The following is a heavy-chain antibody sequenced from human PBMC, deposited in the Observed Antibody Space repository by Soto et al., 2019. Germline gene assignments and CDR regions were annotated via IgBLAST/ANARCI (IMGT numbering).Heavy chain of an antibody. D-gene: IGHD2-15*01. V-gene: IGHV3-30*18. Sequence: TGGSLRLSCAASGFTFSSYGMHRVRKAPGKGLEWVAVISYDGKKKYYADFVKGRFTISRDNSKNTLYLQMNSLRVEDTAVYYCAKDEVLVEVVARDYYGMDVWGQGTTVTVSS. CDR2: ISYDGKKK. CDR3: AKDEVLVEVVARDYYGMDV. CDR1: GFTFSSYG. J-gene: IGHJ6*02.